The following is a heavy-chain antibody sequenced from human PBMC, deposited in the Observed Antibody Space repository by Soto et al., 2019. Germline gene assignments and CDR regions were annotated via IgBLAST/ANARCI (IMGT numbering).Heavy chain of an antibody. CDR3: AREDYYYYMDV. V-gene: IGHV4-34*01. Sequence: PSETLSLTCAVYGGSFSGYYWSWIRQPPGKGLEWIGEINNSGSTNYNPSLKSRITISVDTSKNQYSLKLSSVTAADTAVYYCAREDYYYYMDVWGKGTTVTVSS. CDR2: INNSGST. CDR1: GGSFSGYY. J-gene: IGHJ6*03.